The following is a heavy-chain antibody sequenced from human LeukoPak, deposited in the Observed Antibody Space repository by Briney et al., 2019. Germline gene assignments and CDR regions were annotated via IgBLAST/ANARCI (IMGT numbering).Heavy chain of an antibody. D-gene: IGHD3-22*01. J-gene: IGHJ3*02. CDR1: GFTFSSYA. Sequence: GGSLRLSCAASGFTFSSYAMSWVRQAPGKGLEWVSAISGSGGSTYYADSVKGRFTISRDNSKNTLYLQMNSLRAEDTAVYCCAKDHLYYYDSSGYYYDAFDIWGQGTMVTVSS. V-gene: IGHV3-23*01. CDR3: AKDHLYYYDSSGYYYDAFDI. CDR2: ISGSGGST.